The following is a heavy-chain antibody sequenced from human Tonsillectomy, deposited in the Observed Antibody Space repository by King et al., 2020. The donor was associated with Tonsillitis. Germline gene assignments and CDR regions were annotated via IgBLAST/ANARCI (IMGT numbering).Heavy chain of an antibody. V-gene: IGHV3-30*04. Sequence: VQLVESGGGVVQPGRSLRLSFAASGFTFSSYPMHWVRQAPGKGLEGGAGISYDGRNKYYADSVKVRFTISRDNSKNTRYLQMNSLRAEDTAVYHCARDFDIVVVPGAGSLKYGMDVWGQGTTVIVSS. CDR3: ARDFDIVVVPGAGSLKYGMDV. D-gene: IGHD2-2*01. J-gene: IGHJ6*02. CDR1: GFTFSSYP. CDR2: ISYDGRNK.